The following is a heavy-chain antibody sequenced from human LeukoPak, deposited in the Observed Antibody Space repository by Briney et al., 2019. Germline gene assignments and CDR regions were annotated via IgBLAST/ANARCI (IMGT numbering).Heavy chain of an antibody. Sequence: SETLSLTCSVSGGSITSGDYRWGWNRQSPGKGLEWIGSSYNRGSPYYNPSLKSRVTISLDTSKNQFSLKLTSVTAAHTAIYYCARQFDYWGPGTRVTLST. CDR2: SYNRGSP. CDR1: GGSITSGDYR. CDR3: ARQFDY. V-gene: IGHV4-39*01. J-gene: IGHJ4*02.